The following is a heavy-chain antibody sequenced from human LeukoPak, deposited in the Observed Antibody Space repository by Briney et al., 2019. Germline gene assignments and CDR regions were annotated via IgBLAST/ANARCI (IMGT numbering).Heavy chain of an antibody. D-gene: IGHD6-13*01. J-gene: IGHJ4*02. CDR1: GYTFTGYD. CDR3: ARDRLSVAGRGG. Sequence: ASVKVSCKASGYTFTGYDLHWVRQAPGHGLEWMGRINTNSGDTNYGQKFQGRVTVTRDTSITTVYMEVSRLTSDDTAVYYCARDRLSVAGRGGWGPGTLVTVSS. V-gene: IGHV1-2*06. CDR2: INTNSGDT.